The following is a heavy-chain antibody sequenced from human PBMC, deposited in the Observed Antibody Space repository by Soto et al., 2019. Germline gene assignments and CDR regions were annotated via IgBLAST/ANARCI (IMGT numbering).Heavy chain of an antibody. Sequence: QVQLVESGGGVVQPGRSLRLSCTASGFTFSSYAMHWVRQAPGKGLEWVAVISYDGSNKYYADSVKGRFTISRDNSKNTLFLQMNSLRDEDTAVYSCARPDYGSGSYPDYWGQGTLVTVSS. D-gene: IGHD3-10*01. CDR3: ARPDYGSGSYPDY. CDR2: ISYDGSNK. CDR1: GFTFSSYA. J-gene: IGHJ4*02. V-gene: IGHV3-30-3*01.